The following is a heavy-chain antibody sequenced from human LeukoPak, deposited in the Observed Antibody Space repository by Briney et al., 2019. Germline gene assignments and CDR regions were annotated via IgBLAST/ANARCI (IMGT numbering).Heavy chain of an antibody. D-gene: IGHD5-18*01. CDR1: GGPISSYY. CDR3: ARADTAMVPGSYYYYMDV. CDR2: IYTSGST. J-gene: IGHJ6*03. V-gene: IGHV4-4*07. Sequence: PSETLSLTCTVSGGPISSYYWRWIPQPAEKGLEGIGRIYTSGSTNYNPSVKSRVTISVDKSKNQVSLKLSSVTAADTAVYYCARADTAMVPGSYYYYMDVWGKGTTVTVSS.